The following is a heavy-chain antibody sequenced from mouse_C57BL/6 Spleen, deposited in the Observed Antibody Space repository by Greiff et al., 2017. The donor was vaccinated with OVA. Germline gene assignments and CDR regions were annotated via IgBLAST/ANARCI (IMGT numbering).Heavy chain of an antibody. CDR1: GYTFTSYW. Sequence: QVQLQQPGAELVKPGASVKMSCKASGYTFTSYWITWVKQRPGQGLEWIGDIYPGSGSTNYNEKFKSKATLTVDTSSSTGYMQLSSLTSEVAAVYYYAAYSKGAMDYWGQGTSVTVSS. J-gene: IGHJ4*01. CDR3: AAYSKGAMDY. CDR2: IYPGSGST. V-gene: IGHV1-55*01. D-gene: IGHD2-5*01.